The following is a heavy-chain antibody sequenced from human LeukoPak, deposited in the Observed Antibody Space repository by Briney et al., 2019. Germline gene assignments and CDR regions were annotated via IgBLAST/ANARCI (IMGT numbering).Heavy chain of an antibody. D-gene: IGHD3-22*01. J-gene: IGHJ4*02. Sequence: PSETLSLTCTVSGGSISSSSYYWGWIRQPPGTGLEWIGSMYYSGNTYYNPSLKSRVTISVDTSKNQFSLKLSSVTAADTAVYYCARPSYGLWDSSGYVFDYWGQGTLVTVSS. CDR3: ARPSYGLWDSSGYVFDY. CDR2: MYYSGNT. V-gene: IGHV4-39*01. CDR1: GGSISSSSYY.